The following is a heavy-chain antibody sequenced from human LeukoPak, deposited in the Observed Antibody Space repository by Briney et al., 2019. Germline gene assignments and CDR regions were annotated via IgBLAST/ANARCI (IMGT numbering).Heavy chain of an antibody. CDR3: ARGAAPPNNWYFDL. Sequence: GASVKVSCKASGYTFTGYYMHWVRQAPGQGLEWMGRINPNSGGTNYAQKFQGRVTMTRDTSISTAYMELSRLRSDDTAVYYCARGAAPPNNWYFDLWGRGTLVTVSS. CDR2: INPNSGGT. V-gene: IGHV1-2*06. J-gene: IGHJ2*01. CDR1: GYTFTGYY.